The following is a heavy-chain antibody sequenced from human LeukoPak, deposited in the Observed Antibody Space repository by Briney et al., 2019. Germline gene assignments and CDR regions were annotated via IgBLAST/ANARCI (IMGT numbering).Heavy chain of an antibody. CDR3: ARLVKTYYSDY. Sequence: SETLSLTCTVSGGSISSSSYYWGWIRQPPGKGLEWIGSIYYSASTYYNPSLKGPVTISVDTSKNQFSLKLSAVTAAETAVYYCARLVKTYYSDYWGQGGLVTVSS. J-gene: IGHJ4*02. CDR2: IYYSAST. V-gene: IGHV4-39*01. CDR1: GGSISSSSYY.